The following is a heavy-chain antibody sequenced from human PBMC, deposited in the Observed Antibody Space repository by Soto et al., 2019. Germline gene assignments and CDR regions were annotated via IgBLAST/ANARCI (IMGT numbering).Heavy chain of an antibody. J-gene: IGHJ4*02. CDR2: IYYSGST. Sequence: SVTLSLPCTVSGGTISSGGCCWSWIRQHPGKGLEWIGYIYYSGSTYYNPSLKSRVTISVDTSKNQFSLKLSSVTAADTAVYYCARAIADYDIWTGYDYLGQGTLVTVSS. CDR1: GGTISSGGCC. D-gene: IGHD3-9*01. V-gene: IGHV4-31*03. CDR3: ARAIADYDIWTGYDY.